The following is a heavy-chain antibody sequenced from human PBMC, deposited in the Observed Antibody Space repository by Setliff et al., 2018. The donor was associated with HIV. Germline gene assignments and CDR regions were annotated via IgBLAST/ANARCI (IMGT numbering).Heavy chain of an antibody. CDR2: AHYSGSN. Sequence: LSLTCTVSGGSIRSYYWSRIRQPPGKGLEWLGHAHYSGSNKNNPSLRSRISMAVDTSKNQVSLKLSSVTAADTAVYYCARVGYNDDSGYPYNWFDPWGQGTLVTVSS. V-gene: IGHV4-59*01. CDR3: ARVGYNDDSGYPYNWFDP. CDR1: GGSIRSYY. D-gene: IGHD3-22*01. J-gene: IGHJ5*02.